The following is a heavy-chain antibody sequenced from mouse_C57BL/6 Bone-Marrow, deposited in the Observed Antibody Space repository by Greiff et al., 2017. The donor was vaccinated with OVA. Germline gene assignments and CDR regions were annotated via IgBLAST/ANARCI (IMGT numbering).Heavy chain of an antibody. D-gene: IGHD2-12*01. CDR3: ARREYSPFDY. V-gene: IGHV1-64*01. CDR2: IHPNSGST. Sequence: QVQLQQSGAELVKPGASVKLSCKASGYTFTSYWMHWVKQRPGQGLEWIGMIHPNSGSTNYNEKFKSKATLTVDKSSSTAYMQLSSLTSEDSAVYYCARREYSPFDYWGQGTTLTVSS. J-gene: IGHJ2*01. CDR1: GYTFTSYW.